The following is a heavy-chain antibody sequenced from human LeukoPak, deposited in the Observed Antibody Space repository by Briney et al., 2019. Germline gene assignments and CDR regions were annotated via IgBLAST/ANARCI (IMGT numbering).Heavy chain of an antibody. V-gene: IGHV4-59*08. J-gene: IGHJ3*02. CDR3: ARTRRHTIFGVVTPWDAFDI. CDR1: GGXISSYY. D-gene: IGHD3-3*01. Sequence: PSETLSLTCTVSGGXISSYYCSWIRQPPGKGLEWIGYIYYSGSTNYNPSLKSRVTISVDTSKNQFSLKLSSVAAADTAVYYCARTRRHTIFGVVTPWDAFDIWGQGTMVTVSS. CDR2: IYYSGST.